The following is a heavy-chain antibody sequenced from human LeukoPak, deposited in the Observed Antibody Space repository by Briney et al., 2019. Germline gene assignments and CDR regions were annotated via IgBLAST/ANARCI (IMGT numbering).Heavy chain of an antibody. D-gene: IGHD3-16*01. CDR3: TRRLDD. J-gene: IGHJ4*02. CDR1: GFSFNSDW. V-gene: IGHV3-7*01. CDR2: IKHDESEK. Sequence: GGSLGLSCAASGFSFNSDWMDWVRQAPGKGLEWVANIKHDESEKNYLDFVKGRFTISRDNAQNSLYLQMNGLRVEDTAVYYCTRRLDDWGQGTLVTISS.